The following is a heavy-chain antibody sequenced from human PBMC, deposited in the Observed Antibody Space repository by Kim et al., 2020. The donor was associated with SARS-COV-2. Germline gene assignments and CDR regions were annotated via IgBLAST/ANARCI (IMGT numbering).Heavy chain of an antibody. J-gene: IGHJ3*01. Sequence: DSVKGRCSISRDNSQNTLYLQMNDLRAEDTAVYYCAKDRAGYSYGYDAFDLWGQGTMVTVSS. V-gene: IGHV3-23*01. CDR3: AKDRAGYSYGYDAFDL. D-gene: IGHD5-18*01.